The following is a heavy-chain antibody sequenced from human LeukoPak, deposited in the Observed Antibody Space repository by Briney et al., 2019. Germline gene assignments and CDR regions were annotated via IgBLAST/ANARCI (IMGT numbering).Heavy chain of an antibody. Sequence: SETLSLTCTVSGGSMNHYHWSWIRQPAGRGLEWIGHIYTSGTINYNPSLKSRVTISVDTSKNQFSLKLSSVTAADTAVYYCARGSSSWYSTESYFDYWGQGTLVTVSS. J-gene: IGHJ4*02. D-gene: IGHD6-13*01. CDR2: IYTSGTI. V-gene: IGHV4-4*07. CDR3: ARGSSSWYSTESYFDY. CDR1: GGSMNHYH.